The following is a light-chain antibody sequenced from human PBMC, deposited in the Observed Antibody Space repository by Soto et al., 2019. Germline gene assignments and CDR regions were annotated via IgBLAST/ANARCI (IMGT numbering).Light chain of an antibody. V-gene: IGLV2-23*01. CDR1: SSDVGSYNL. CDR2: DDT. J-gene: IGLJ3*02. CDR3: SSSAGIYHYLV. Sequence: QSALTQPASVSGSPGQSITISCTGTSSDVGSYNLVSWYQQHPGKAPKLVIHDDTKRPSGVSNRLSGSKSGNTASLTISGLQAEDEADYYCSSSAGIYHYLVFGGGTKLTVL.